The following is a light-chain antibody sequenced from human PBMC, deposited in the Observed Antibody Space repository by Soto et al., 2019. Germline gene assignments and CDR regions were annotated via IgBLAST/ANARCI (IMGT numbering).Light chain of an antibody. V-gene: IGLV2-14*03. CDR1: SSDVGGRDW. CDR3: CSYATGSIYV. J-gene: IGLJ1*01. Sequence: QSALTQPASVSGSPGESITISCTGTSSDVGGRDWVSWYQQHPGKAPKLMIYDVSHRPSGISDRFSGSKFGNTASLTTSGLQADDEADYFCCSYATGSIYVFGTGTKLTVL. CDR2: DVS.